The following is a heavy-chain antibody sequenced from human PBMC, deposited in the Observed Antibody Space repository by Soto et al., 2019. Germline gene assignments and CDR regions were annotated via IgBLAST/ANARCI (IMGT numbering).Heavy chain of an antibody. Sequence: GGSLRLSCAASGATLSSYDMHWVRRPTGKGLEWVSAIGTGGDTYYSDSVRGRFTISREYGENSLHLQMNSLRVEDTAVYYCARERITTSTWNALLLWGQGTMVTIS. J-gene: IGHJ3*01. CDR2: IGTGGDT. V-gene: IGHV3-13*01. CDR3: ARERITTSTWNALLL. D-gene: IGHD4-4*01. CDR1: GATLSSYD.